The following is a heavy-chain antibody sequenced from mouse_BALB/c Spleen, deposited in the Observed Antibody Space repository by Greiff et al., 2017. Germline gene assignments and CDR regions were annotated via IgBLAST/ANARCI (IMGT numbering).Heavy chain of an antibody. V-gene: IGHV1S81*02. Sequence: QVHVKQPGAELVKPGASVKLSCKASGYTFTSYWMHWVKQRPGQGLEWIGEINPSNGRTNYNEKFKSKATLTVDKSSSTAYMQLSSLTSEDSAVYYCASPVTIEGFAYWGQGTLVTVSA. J-gene: IGHJ3*01. D-gene: IGHD2-1*01. CDR3: ASPVTIEGFAY. CDR1: GYTFTSYW. CDR2: INPSNGRT.